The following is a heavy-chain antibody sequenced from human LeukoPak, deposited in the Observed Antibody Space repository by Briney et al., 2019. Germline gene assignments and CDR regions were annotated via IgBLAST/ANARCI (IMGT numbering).Heavy chain of an antibody. CDR3: ARAGQGIVVVPAAIRN. J-gene: IGHJ4*02. D-gene: IGHD2-2*02. CDR1: GFTFSSYA. V-gene: IGHV3-30*04. CDR2: ISHDGSNK. Sequence: GGSLRLSCAASGFTFSSYAMHWVRQAPGKGLEWVAVISHDGSNKYYADSVKGRFTISRDNSKNTLYLQMNSLRAEDTAVYYCARAGQGIVVVPAAIRNWGQGTLVTVSS.